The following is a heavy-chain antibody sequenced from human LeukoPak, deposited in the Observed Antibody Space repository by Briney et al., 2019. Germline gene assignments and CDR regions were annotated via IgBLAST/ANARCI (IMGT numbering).Heavy chain of an antibody. CDR3: ARGGSLRY. V-gene: IGHV3-48*03. D-gene: IGHD6-19*01. Sequence: GGSLSPSCAASGFTFSSYEMNWVRQAPGKGLEWVSKISSSGSAIYYADPVKGRFTISRDNAKSSLYRQMNSLRVEDTAVYYCARGGSLRYWGQGTLVTVSS. J-gene: IGHJ4*02. CDR2: ISSSGSAI. CDR1: GFTFSSYE.